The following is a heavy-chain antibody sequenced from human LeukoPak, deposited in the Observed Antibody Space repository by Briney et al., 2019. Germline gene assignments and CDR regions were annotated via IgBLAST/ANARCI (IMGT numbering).Heavy chain of an antibody. CDR3: ARDGYSSSWYEFY. CDR1: GYSISSGYY. Sequence: SETLSLTCTVSGYSISSGYYWGWIRQPPGKGLEWIGSIYHSGSTYYNPSLKSRVTISVDTSKNQFSLKLNSVTAADTAVYYCARDGYSSSWYEFYWGQGTLVTVSS. CDR2: IYHSGST. V-gene: IGHV4-38-2*02. D-gene: IGHD6-13*01. J-gene: IGHJ4*02.